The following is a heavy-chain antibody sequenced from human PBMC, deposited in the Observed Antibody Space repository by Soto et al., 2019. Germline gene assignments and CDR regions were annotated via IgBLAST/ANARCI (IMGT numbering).Heavy chain of an antibody. Sequence: SETLSLTCTVSGGSVSSGSYYWSWIRQPPGKGLEWIGYIYYSGSTNYNPSLKSRVTISVDTSKNQFSLKLSSVTAADTAVYYCARAPSYCISTSCYGYYYGMDVWGQGTTVTVSS. V-gene: IGHV4-61*01. CDR2: IYYSGST. CDR1: GGSVSSGSYY. D-gene: IGHD2-2*01. J-gene: IGHJ6*02. CDR3: ARAPSYCISTSCYGYYYGMDV.